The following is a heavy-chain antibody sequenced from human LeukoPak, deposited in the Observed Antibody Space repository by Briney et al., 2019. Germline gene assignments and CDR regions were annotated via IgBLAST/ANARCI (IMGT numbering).Heavy chain of an antibody. V-gene: IGHV3-7*01. CDR3: ARGPSTYYFDY. J-gene: IGHJ4*02. CDR2: IKEDGSEI. CDR1: GFTFSSYA. Sequence: PGGSLRLSCAASGFTFSSYAMSWVRQAPGKGLEWVANIKEDGSEIYYVDVVKGRFTISRDNANNSLYLQMNSLRAEDTAVYYCARGPSTYYFDYWGQGTLVTVSS.